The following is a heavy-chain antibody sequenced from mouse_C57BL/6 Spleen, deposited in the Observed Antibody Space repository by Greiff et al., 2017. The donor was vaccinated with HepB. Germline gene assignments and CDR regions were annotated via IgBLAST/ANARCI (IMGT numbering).Heavy chain of an antibody. CDR2: IYPGSGNT. Sequence: QVQLQQSGPELVKPGASVKISCKASGYSFTSYYIHWVKQRPGQGLEWIGWIYPGSGNTKYNEKFKGKATLTADTSSSTAYMQLSSLTSEDSAVYYCARDGHGYEKAWFAYWGQGTLVTVSA. CDR3: ARDGHGYEKAWFAY. J-gene: IGHJ3*01. D-gene: IGHD2-2*01. CDR1: GYSFTSYY. V-gene: IGHV1-66*01.